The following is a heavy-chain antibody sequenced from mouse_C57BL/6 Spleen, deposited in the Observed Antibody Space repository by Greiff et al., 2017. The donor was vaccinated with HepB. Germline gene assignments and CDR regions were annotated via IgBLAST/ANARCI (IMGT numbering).Heavy chain of an antibody. CDR2: ISDGGSYT. J-gene: IGHJ3*01. V-gene: IGHV5-4*03. CDR1: GFTFSSYA. D-gene: IGHD1-1*01. CDR3: ARHYYGSSYPFAY. Sequence: EVKVEESGGGLVKPGGSLKLSCAASGFTFSSYAMSWVRQTPEKRLEWVATISDGGSYTYYPDNVKGRFTISRDNAKNNLYLQISHLKSEDTAMYYCARHYYGSSYPFAYWGQGTLVTVSA.